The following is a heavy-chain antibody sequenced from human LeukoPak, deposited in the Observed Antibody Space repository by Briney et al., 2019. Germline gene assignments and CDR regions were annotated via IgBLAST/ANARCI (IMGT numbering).Heavy chain of an antibody. V-gene: IGHV4-59*01. J-gene: IGHJ4*02. CDR3: ASYGSGSQSDY. Sequence: SETLSLTCTVSGGSISSYYWSWIRQPPGKGLEWIGYIYYSGSTNYNPSLKSRVTMSVDTSKNQFSLKLSSVTAADTAVYYCASYGSGSQSDYWGQGTLVTVSS. D-gene: IGHD3-10*01. CDR1: GGSISSYY. CDR2: IYYSGST.